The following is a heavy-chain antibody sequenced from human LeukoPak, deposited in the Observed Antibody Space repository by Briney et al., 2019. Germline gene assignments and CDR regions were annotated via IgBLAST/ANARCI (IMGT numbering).Heavy chain of an antibody. D-gene: IGHD2-15*01. V-gene: IGHV3-13*01. Sequence: QPGGSLRLSCAASGFTFSSYDMHWVRQATGKGLEWVSAIGTAGDTYYPGSVKGRFTISRENAKNSLNLQMNSLRAGDTAVYYCARDGRLYGMDVWGQGTTVTVSS. CDR1: GFTFSSYD. J-gene: IGHJ6*02. CDR2: IGTAGDT. CDR3: ARDGRLYGMDV.